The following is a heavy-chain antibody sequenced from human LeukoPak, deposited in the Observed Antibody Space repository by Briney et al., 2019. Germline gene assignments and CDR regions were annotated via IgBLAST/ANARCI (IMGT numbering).Heavy chain of an antibody. CDR3: AKDIAESIAAPIFDY. CDR2: ISWNSGSI. Sequence: PGGSLRLSCAASGFTFDDYAMHWVRQAPGKGLEWVSGISWNSGSIGYADSVKGRFTISRDNAKNSLYLQMNSLRAEDMALYYCAKDIAESIAAPIFDYWGQGTLVTVSS. D-gene: IGHD6-6*01. J-gene: IGHJ4*02. CDR1: GFTFDDYA. V-gene: IGHV3-9*03.